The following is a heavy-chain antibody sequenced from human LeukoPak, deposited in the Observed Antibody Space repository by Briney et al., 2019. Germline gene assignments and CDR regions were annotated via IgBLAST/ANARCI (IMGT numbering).Heavy chain of an antibody. V-gene: IGHV3-23*01. J-gene: IGHJ4*02. CDR2: ISHTSDYT. CDR3: AKGSSAGRPYYFDY. Sequence: EXVXPISHTSDYTYHADSVKGRFTISRDNSKNTLYLQMNSLRAEDTAMYYCAKGSSAGRPYYFDYWGQGTLVTVSS. D-gene: IGHD3-10*01.